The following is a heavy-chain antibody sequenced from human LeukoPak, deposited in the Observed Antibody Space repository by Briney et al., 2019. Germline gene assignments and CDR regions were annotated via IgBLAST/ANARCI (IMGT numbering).Heavy chain of an antibody. D-gene: IGHD5-24*01. CDR1: GGTFSSYA. Sequence: SVKVSCKASGGTFSSYAISWVRQAPGQGLEWMGRIIPILGIANYAQKFQGRVTITADKSTSTAYMELSSLRSEDTAVYYCARARGEMAHNPPRMDYWGQGTLVTVSS. CDR2: IIPILGIA. J-gene: IGHJ4*02. V-gene: IGHV1-69*04. CDR3: ARARGEMAHNPPRMDY.